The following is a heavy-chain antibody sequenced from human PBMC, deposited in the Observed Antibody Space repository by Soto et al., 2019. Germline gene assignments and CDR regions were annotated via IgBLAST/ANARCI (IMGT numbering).Heavy chain of an antibody. V-gene: IGHV3-66*01. Sequence: EVQLVESGGGLVQPGGSLRLSCAASGFTVSSNYMSWVRQAPGKWLEWVSVIYSGGSTYYADSVKGRFTISRDNSKNTLYLQMNSLRAGDTAVYYCAREVGPWDAFDIWGQGTMVTVSS. D-gene: IGHD1-26*01. CDR2: IYSGGST. CDR1: GFTVSSNY. CDR3: AREVGPWDAFDI. J-gene: IGHJ3*02.